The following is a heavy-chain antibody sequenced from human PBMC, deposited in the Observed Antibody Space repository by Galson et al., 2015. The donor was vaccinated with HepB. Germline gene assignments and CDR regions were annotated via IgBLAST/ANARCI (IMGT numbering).Heavy chain of an antibody. CDR1: GFTFSSYA. D-gene: IGHD6-13*01. J-gene: IGHJ6*02. CDR3: ARDLRQQLVEIRYYYYYGMDV. Sequence: SLRLSCAASGFTFSSYAMHWVRQAPGKGLEWVAVISYDGSNKYYADSVKGRFTISRDNSKNTLYLQMNSLRAEDTAVYYCARDLRQQLVEIRYYYYYGMDVWGQGTTVTVSS. V-gene: IGHV3-30*04. CDR2: ISYDGSNK.